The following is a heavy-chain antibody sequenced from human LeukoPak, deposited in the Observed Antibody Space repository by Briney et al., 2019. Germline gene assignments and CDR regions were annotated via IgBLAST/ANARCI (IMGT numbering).Heavy chain of an antibody. CDR1: GGTFSSYA. CDR2: IIPIFGTA. D-gene: IGHD3-22*01. Sequence: EASVKVSCKASGGTFSSYAISWVRQAPGQGLEWMGGIIPIFGTANYAQKFQGRVTITADESTSTAYMELSSLRSEDTAVYYCARNYDSSGYYYYYWGQGTLVTVSS. J-gene: IGHJ4*02. V-gene: IGHV1-69*13. CDR3: ARNYDSSGYYYYY.